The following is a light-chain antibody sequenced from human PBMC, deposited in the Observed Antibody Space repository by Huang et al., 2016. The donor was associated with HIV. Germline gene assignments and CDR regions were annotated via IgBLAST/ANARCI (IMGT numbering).Light chain of an antibody. V-gene: IGKV1-NL1*01. Sequence: DIQMTQSPSSLSASVGDRVTITCRASQGISNSLAWYQQKPGKAPKHLLFATSRLESGVPSRFSGSGSGTDYTLTISSLQPEDFATYYCQQYYSTPTFGQGTKVEIK. CDR1: QGISNS. CDR3: QQYYSTPT. J-gene: IGKJ1*01. CDR2: ATS.